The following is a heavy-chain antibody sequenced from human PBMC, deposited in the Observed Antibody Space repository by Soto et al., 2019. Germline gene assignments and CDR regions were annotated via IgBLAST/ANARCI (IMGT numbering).Heavy chain of an antibody. J-gene: IGHJ4*02. V-gene: IGHV1-2*04. D-gene: IGHD1-1*01. CDR3: ARGSPTTTPFDY. CDR2: INPNNGGT. Sequence: QVQLVQSGADLKKPGASVKVSCKASGYTFTDYYMHWVRQAPGQGLEWMGWINPNNGGTSYAQKFAGWVTMTRDTSISTADMEVRRLTSDATAVYYCARGSPTTTPFDYWGQGTLVTVSS. CDR1: GYTFTDYY.